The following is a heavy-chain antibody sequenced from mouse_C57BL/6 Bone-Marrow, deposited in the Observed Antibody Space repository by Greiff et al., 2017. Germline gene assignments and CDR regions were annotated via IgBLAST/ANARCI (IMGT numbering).Heavy chain of an antibody. CDR2: IWTGGGT. J-gene: IGHJ2*01. V-gene: IGHV2-9-1*01. CDR1: GFSLTSYA. D-gene: IGHD3-2*02. Sequence: VQLQESGPGLVAPSQSLSITCTVSGFSLTSYAISWVRQPPGKGLEWLGVIWTGGGTNYNSALKSRLSISKDNSKSQVFLKMNSLLTDDTARYYCARNSAQATGYGSLDYWGQGTTLTVAS. CDR3: ARNSAQATGYGSLDY.